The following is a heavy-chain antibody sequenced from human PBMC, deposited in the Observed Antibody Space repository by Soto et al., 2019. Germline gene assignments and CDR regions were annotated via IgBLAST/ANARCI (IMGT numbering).Heavy chain of an antibody. CDR3: ARQHRPVRRYYGMDV. V-gene: IGHV4-39*01. CDR2: LYYDGTT. CDR1: GGPISTTSYY. Sequence: ASKTLSLTCTVSGGPISTTSYYWDWIRQTPGKGLEWIGSLYYDGTTYYNPSLKSRVTISVYTSKNQFSLKLNSVTAADAAVYYCARQHRPVRRYYGMDVWGQGTTVTVSS. J-gene: IGHJ6*02. D-gene: IGHD6-6*01.